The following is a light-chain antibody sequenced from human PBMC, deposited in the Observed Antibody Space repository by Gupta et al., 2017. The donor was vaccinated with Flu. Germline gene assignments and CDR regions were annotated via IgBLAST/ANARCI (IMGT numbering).Light chain of an antibody. V-gene: IGKV1-39*01. Sequence: DIQMTQSPSYLSASVGDRVTITCRASQSISSYLNWYQQKPGKAPKLLIYAASSLQSGVPSRFSGSGSGTDFTLTISSLQPEDFATYYCQQSYSTPPTFGQGTKVEIK. CDR1: QSISSY. CDR3: QQSYSTPPT. J-gene: IGKJ1*01. CDR2: AAS.